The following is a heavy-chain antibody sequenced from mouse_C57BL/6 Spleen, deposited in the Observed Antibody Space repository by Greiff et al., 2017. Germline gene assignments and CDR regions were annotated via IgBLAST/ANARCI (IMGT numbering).Heavy chain of an antibody. J-gene: IGHJ1*03. CDR1: GYSITSGYY. D-gene: IGHD1-1*01. Sequence: ESGPGLVKPSQSLSLTCSVTGYSITSGYYWNWIRQFPGNKLEWMGYISYDGSNNYNPSLNNRISITRDTAKNQFFLKLNSVTTEDTATYYGAREGGSSSYWYVDVWGTGTTVTVSS. CDR2: ISYDGSN. CDR3: AREGGSSSYWYVDV. V-gene: IGHV3-6*01.